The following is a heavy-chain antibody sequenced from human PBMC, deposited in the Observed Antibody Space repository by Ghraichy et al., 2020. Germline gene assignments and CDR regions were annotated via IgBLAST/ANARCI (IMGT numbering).Heavy chain of an antibody. CDR1: GFTLNNYW. Sequence: GGSLRLSCEASGFTLNNYWMHWVRQAPGKGLVWVSRIKCDGDTSTYAYSVKGRFTISQDNAKKTLYLQMNGLRADDTAVYYSANEYCSGGRCFFETGGSHYDYWFRATLATVSS. CDR2: IKCDGDTS. CDR3: ANEYCSGGRCFFETGGSHYDY. J-gene: IGHJ4*02. V-gene: IGHV3-74*01. D-gene: IGHD2-15*01.